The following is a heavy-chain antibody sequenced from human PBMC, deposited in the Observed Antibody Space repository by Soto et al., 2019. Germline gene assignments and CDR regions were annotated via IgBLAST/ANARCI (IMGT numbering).Heavy chain of an antibody. CDR1: GFTFSSHA. CDR3: ATAVVVVEWLES. CDR2: ISGSADRP. V-gene: IGHV3-23*01. D-gene: IGHD2-15*01. J-gene: IGHJ5*01. Sequence: GGSLRLPCAASGFTFSSHAMTWVRQAPGKGPVWVSAISGSADRPYSADSGKGRFTIFRDNFKDTSYLQMKSLRPEDTAVYYCATAVVVVEWLESWGRGALVTVSS.